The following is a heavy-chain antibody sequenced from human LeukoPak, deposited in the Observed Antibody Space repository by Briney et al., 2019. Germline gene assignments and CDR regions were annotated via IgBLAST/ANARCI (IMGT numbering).Heavy chain of an antibody. V-gene: IGHV3-49*04. Sequence: GGSLRLSCTASGFTFGDYAMSWVRQAPGKGLEWVGFIRSKAYGGTTEYAASVKGRFTSSRDDSKSIAYLQMNSLKTEDTAVYYCTRYDSSGYILRHWGQGTLVTVSS. J-gene: IGHJ4*02. CDR1: GFTFGDYA. D-gene: IGHD3-22*01. CDR3: TRYDSSGYILRH. CDR2: IRSKAYGGTT.